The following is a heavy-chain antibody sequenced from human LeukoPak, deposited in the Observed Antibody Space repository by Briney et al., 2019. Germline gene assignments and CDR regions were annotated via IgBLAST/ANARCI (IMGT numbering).Heavy chain of an antibody. Sequence: SETLSLTCAVYGGSFSGYYWSWIRQPPGKGREWIGEINHSGSTNYKPSLKSRVTISVDTSKNQFPLQPSSVTDPDTAVYYCARGVYDYVWGSYRHDAFDIWGQGTMVTVSS. CDR1: GGSFSGYY. D-gene: IGHD3-16*02. CDR2: INHSGST. J-gene: IGHJ3*02. CDR3: ARGVYDYVWGSYRHDAFDI. V-gene: IGHV4-34*01.